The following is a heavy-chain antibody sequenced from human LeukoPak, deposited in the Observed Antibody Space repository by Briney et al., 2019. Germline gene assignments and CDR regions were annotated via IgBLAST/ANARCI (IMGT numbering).Heavy chain of an antibody. CDR1: GFTFSSYE. V-gene: IGHV3-48*03. Sequence: GGSLRLSCAASGFTFSSYEMNWDRQAPGKGLEWVSYISSSGNTISYADSVKGRFTISRDNAKNSLYLQMNSLRAEDTAVYYCAREGVDIVLIFGWGQGTLVTVSS. CDR2: ISSSGNTI. D-gene: IGHD2-8*01. CDR3: AREGVDIVLIFG. J-gene: IGHJ4*02.